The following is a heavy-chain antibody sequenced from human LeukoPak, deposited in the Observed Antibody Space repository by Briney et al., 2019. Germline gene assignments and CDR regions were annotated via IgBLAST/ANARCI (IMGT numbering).Heavy chain of an antibody. V-gene: IGHV4-34*01. CDR1: GGSFSGYY. CDR2: INHSGST. J-gene: IGHJ4*02. CDR3: ARGTSRVAHDY. D-gene: IGHD2-15*01. Sequence: PSETLSLTXAVYGGSFSGYYWSWIRQPPGKGLEWIGEINHSGSTNYNPSLKSRVTISVDTSKNQFSLKLSSVTAADTAVYYCARGTSRVAHDYWGQGTLVTVSS.